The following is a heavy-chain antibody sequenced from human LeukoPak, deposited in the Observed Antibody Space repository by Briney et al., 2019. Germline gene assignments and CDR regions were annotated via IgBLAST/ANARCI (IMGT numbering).Heavy chain of an antibody. Sequence: GGSLRLSCAAFGFTFSSYWMSWVRQAPGKGLQWVANIKQDGSEKYYVDSVKGRFTISRDNAKNSLYLQMNSLRAEDTAVYYCARESCGGDCSSGDFQHWGQGTLVTVSS. J-gene: IGHJ1*01. D-gene: IGHD2-21*02. V-gene: IGHV3-7*03. CDR1: GFTFSSYW. CDR2: IKQDGSEK. CDR3: ARESCGGDCSSGDFQH.